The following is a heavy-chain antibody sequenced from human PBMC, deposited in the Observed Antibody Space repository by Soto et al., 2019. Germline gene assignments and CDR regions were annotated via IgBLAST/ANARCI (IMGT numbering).Heavy chain of an antibody. CDR1: GGTSSSYA. CDR2: IIPIFGTA. J-gene: IGHJ6*02. D-gene: IGHD6-13*01. Sequence: GASVKVSCKASGGTSSSYAISWVRQAPGQGLEWMGGIIPIFGTANYAQKFQGRVTITADESTSTAYMELSSLRSEDTAVYYCARGPDSFGYSSSWYYYGMDVWGQGTTVTVSS. V-gene: IGHV1-69*13. CDR3: ARGPDSFGYSSSWYYYGMDV.